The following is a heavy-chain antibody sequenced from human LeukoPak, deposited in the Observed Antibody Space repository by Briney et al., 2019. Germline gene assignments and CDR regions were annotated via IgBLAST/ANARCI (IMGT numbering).Heavy chain of an antibody. V-gene: IGHV3-30*04. J-gene: IGHJ6*03. Sequence: GGSLRLACAVSGFTFSSYAMHWVHQAPGKGLEWVAVISYDGSNKYYADSVKGRFTISRDNSKNTLYLQMNSLRAEDTAVYYCARDGGEGSSLGGYHYYYMDVWDKGTTVTVSS. CDR1: GFTFSSYA. CDR2: ISYDGSNK. CDR3: ARDGGEGSSLGGYHYYYMDV. D-gene: IGHD6-6*01.